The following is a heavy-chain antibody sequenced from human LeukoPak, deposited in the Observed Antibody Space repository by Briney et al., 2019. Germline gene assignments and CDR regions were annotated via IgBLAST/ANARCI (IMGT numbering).Heavy chain of an antibody. Sequence: ASVKVSCKASGYTFTSYDINWVRQATGQGLERMGWMNPNSGNTGYAQKFQGRVTMTRDTSISTAYMELSSLRSEDTAVYYCARMSYYDSSGDNWFDPWGQGTLVTVS. J-gene: IGHJ5*02. V-gene: IGHV1-8*01. D-gene: IGHD3-22*01. CDR2: MNPNSGNT. CDR3: ARMSYYDSSGDNWFDP. CDR1: GYTFTSYD.